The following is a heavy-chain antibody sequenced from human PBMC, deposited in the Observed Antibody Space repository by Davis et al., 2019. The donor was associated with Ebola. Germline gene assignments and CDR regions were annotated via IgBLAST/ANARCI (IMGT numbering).Heavy chain of an antibody. CDR1: GFSFINAW. V-gene: IGHV3-15*04. CDR2: IESKLDGGRT. D-gene: IGHD4-17*01. Sequence: GESLKISCAASGFSFINAWMTWVRQAPGKGLEWLGRIESKLDGGRTDYAAPVKGRFSISRDDSKNTLYLQMNSLKIEDTAVYYCTTDYGFDPWGQGTLVTVSS. J-gene: IGHJ5*02. CDR3: TTDYGFDP.